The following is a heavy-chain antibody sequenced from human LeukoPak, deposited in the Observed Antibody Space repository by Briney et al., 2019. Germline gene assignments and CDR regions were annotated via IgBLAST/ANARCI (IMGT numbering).Heavy chain of an antibody. J-gene: IGHJ6*03. CDR2: IYHSGST. D-gene: IGHD6-13*01. V-gene: IGHV4-30-2*01. CDR3: ARVYSSSWYVDV. CDR1: GGSISSGGYY. Sequence: SQTLSLTCTVSGGSISSGGYYWSWIRQPPGKGLEWIGYIYHSGSTYYNPSLKSRVTISVDRSKNQFSLKLSSVTAADTAVYYCARVYSSSWYVDVWGKGTTVTVSS.